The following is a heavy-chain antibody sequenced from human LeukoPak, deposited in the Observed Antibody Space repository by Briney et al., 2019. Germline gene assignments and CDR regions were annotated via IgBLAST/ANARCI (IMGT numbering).Heavy chain of an antibody. CDR2: INPNSGGT. Sequence: ASVKVSCKASGYTFTGYYMHWVRQAPGQGLEWMVWINPNSGGTNYAQKFQGRVTMTRDTSISTAYMELSRLRSDDTAVYYCARDFNFLSSMNYGSGSYDYWGQGTLVTVSS. V-gene: IGHV1-2*02. CDR3: ARDFNFLSSMNYGSGSYDY. J-gene: IGHJ4*02. CDR1: GYTFTGYY. D-gene: IGHD3-10*01.